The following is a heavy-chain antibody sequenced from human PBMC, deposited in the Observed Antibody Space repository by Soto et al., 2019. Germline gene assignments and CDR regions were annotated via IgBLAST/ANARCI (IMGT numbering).Heavy chain of an antibody. Sequence: QVQLVESGGGVVQPGRSLTLSCAASGFTFSSYGMHWVRQAPGKGLEWVAVISYDGSNKYYADSVKGRFTISRDNSKNTLYLQMNSLRAEDTAVYYCAKHRFSLGYSSYGALDYWGQGPLVTVSS. CDR1: GFTFSSYG. D-gene: IGHD6-13*01. J-gene: IGHJ4*02. V-gene: IGHV3-30*18. CDR2: ISYDGSNK. CDR3: AKHRFSLGYSSYGALDY.